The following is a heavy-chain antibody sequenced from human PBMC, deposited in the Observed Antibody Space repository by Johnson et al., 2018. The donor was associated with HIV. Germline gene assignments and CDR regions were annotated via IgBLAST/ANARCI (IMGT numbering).Heavy chain of an antibody. Sequence: MLLVESGGGLVQPGGSLRLSCTASGFTVSSNYMSWVRQAPGKGLAWVSGISSGGSTYYTDSVKGRFTISRDNSKNTLYLQMNSLRAEDTAVYYCAGLPDAFDIWGQGTMVTVSS. CDR3: AGLPDAFDI. D-gene: IGHD5-12*01. CDR1: GFTVSSNY. CDR2: ISSGGST. J-gene: IGHJ3*02. V-gene: IGHV3-66*01.